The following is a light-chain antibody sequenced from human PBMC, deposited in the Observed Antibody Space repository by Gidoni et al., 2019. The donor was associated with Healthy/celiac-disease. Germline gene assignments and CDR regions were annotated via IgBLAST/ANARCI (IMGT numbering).Light chain of an antibody. CDR3: QQYGSSPPYT. CDR1: QSVSSSY. CDR2: GAS. V-gene: IGKV3-20*01. J-gene: IGKJ2*01. Sequence: EIVLTQSPGTLPLSPGERATLSCRASQSVSSSYLAWYQQKPGQAPRLLIYGASSRATGIPDRCSGSGSGTDFTLTISRLEPEDFAVYYCQQYGSSPPYTFGQGTKLEIK.